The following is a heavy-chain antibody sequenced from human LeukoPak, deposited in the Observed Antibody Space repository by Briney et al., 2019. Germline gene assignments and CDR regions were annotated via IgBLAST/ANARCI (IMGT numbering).Heavy chain of an antibody. V-gene: IGHV1-18*01. J-gene: IGHJ4*02. D-gene: IGHD1-7*01. CDR3: ASTTRIGGTGTTNFVY. CDR1: GYTFTSYG. CDR2: FTAYNGNT. Sequence: ASVKVSCNASGYTFTSYGISWVRQAPGQGLEWMGGFTAYNGNTNYAQKLQGRVRITTDQSTSRAYMELSSLRSEDTAVYYCASTTRIGGTGTTNFVYWGQGTMVSVSS.